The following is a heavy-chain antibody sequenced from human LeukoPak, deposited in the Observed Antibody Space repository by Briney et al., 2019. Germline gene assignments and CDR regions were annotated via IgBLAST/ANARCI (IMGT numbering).Heavy chain of an antibody. CDR3: ARCHYYGSGNYVRVYSPDY. Sequence: ASVKVSCKASGYTFTGYYMHWVRQAPGQGLEWMGWINPNSGGTNYAQKFQGRVTMTRDTSISTAYMELRSLRSDDTAVYYCARCHYYGSGNYVRVYSPDYWGQGTLVTVSS. CDR1: GYTFTGYY. D-gene: IGHD3-10*01. J-gene: IGHJ4*02. V-gene: IGHV1-2*02. CDR2: INPNSGGT.